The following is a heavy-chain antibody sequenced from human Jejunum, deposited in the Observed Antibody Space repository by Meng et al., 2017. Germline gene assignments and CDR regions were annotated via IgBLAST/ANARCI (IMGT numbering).Heavy chain of an antibody. CDR2: IHSDGSRT. CDR1: GFTISSYW. D-gene: IGHD3-3*01. CDR3: VRAQYDYWSGYATYLDY. V-gene: IGHV3-74*01. Sequence: GESLKISWAASGFTISSYWMHWVRQAPGKGLVWVSRIHSDGSRTNYADSVKGRFTISRDNDKNMLNLQMNSLRPEDTAVYYCVRAQYDYWSGYATYLDYWGQGTLVTVSS. J-gene: IGHJ4*02.